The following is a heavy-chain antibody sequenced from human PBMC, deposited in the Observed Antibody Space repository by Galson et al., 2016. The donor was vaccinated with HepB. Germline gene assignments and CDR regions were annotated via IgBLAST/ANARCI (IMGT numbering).Heavy chain of an antibody. V-gene: IGHV3-7*01. Sequence: SLRLSCAASGFIFTTYWMDWVRQAPGKGLEWAANINQDGSVKYYVDSVRGRFTVSRDNSKNSLYLQMNSLRVEDTAVYYCATQLDFWGQGTLVTVSS. CDR2: INQDGSVK. CDR3: ATQLDF. J-gene: IGHJ4*02. CDR1: GFIFTTYW.